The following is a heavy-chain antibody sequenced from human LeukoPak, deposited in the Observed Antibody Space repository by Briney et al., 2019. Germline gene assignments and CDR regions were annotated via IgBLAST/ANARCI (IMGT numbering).Heavy chain of an antibody. D-gene: IGHD2-21*01. Sequence: GGSLRLSCAASGFTFSSYWMSWVRQAPGKGLEWVANIKQDGSEKYYVDSVKGRFTISRDNAKNSLYLQMNSLRAEDTAVYYCARDLSPEAIVGYNYFDYWGQGTLVTVSS. CDR3: ARDLSPEAIVGYNYFDY. J-gene: IGHJ4*02. V-gene: IGHV3-7*01. CDR1: GFTFSSYW. CDR2: IKQDGSEK.